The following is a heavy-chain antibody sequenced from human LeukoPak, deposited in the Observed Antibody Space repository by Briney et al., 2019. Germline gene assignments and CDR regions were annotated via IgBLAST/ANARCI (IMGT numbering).Heavy chain of an antibody. D-gene: IGHD4-17*01. Sequence: ASVKVSCKASGGTFSSYAISWVRQAPGQGLEWMGGIIPIFGTANYAQKFQGRVTITADESTSTAYMELSSLRSEDTAVYYCARGLRTTVTTFYYYYGMDVWGQGTMVTVSS. V-gene: IGHV1-69*13. CDR1: GGTFSSYA. CDR3: ARGLRTTVTTFYYYYGMDV. J-gene: IGHJ6*02. CDR2: IIPIFGTA.